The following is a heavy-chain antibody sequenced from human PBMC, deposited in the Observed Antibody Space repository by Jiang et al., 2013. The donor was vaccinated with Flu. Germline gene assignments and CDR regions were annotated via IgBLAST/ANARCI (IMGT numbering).Heavy chain of an antibody. Sequence: VQLVESGGGVVQPGRSLRLSCAASGFTFRSYGMQWVRQAPGKGLEWVAVVSHDGSVKHHADSVKGRFTISRDNSKNMLFLQMNSLRSEDTAVYYCAKEANEYSSSEFDYWGQGTLVTVSS. CDR3: AKEANEYSSSEFDY. J-gene: IGHJ4*02. V-gene: IGHV3-30*18. CDR2: VSHDGSVK. CDR1: GFTFRSYG. D-gene: IGHD6-6*01.